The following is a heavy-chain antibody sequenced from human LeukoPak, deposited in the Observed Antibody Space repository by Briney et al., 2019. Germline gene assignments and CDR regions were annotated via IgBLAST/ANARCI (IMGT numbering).Heavy chain of an antibody. D-gene: IGHD6-6*01. J-gene: IGHJ4*02. Sequence: SETLSLTCTVSGGSIGYFYWSWIRQSPGKGLGWIGYIFHTGSTTYNPSLKSRVTISIDTSKNQFSLKLSSVTAADTAVYYCARSQDLYSSSDYWGQGTLVTVSS. V-gene: IGHV4-4*08. CDR3: ARSQDLYSSSDY. CDR2: IFHTGST. CDR1: GGSIGYFY.